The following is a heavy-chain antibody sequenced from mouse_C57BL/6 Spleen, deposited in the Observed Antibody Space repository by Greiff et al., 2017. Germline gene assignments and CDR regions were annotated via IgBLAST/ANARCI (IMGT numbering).Heavy chain of an antibody. CDR2: ISSDCDCI. CDR1: GFTFSSYA. V-gene: IGHV5-9-1*02. CDR3: TREGYYYGSSLYWYFDV. Sequence: EVKLMESGEGLVKPGGSLKLSCAASGFTFSSYAMSWVRQTPEKRLEWVAYISSDCDCIYYADTVKGRFTISRDNARNTLYLQMSSLKSEDTAMYYGTREGYYYGSSLYWYFDVWGTGTTVTVSS. J-gene: IGHJ1*03. D-gene: IGHD1-1*01.